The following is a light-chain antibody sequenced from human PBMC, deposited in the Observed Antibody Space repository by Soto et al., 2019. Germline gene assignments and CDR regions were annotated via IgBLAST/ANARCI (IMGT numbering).Light chain of an antibody. CDR1: SSDVGGYNY. V-gene: IGLV2-8*01. CDR2: AVS. J-gene: IGLJ2*01. Sequence: HSVLTQPPSASGSPGQSVTISCTGTSSDVGGYNYVSWYQHHPGKAPKLMIYAVSRRPSGVPDRFSGSKSGNTASLTVSGLQAEDEADYYCSSYAGSKTLVFGGGTKLTVL. CDR3: SSYAGSKTLV.